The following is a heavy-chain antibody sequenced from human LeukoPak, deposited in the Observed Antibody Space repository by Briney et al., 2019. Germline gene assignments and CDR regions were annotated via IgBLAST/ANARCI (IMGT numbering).Heavy chain of an antibody. Sequence: SETLSLTCTVSGGSISSSSYYWGWIRQPPGKGLEWIGYIYYSGSTYYNPSLKSRVTISVDTSKNQFSLKLSSVTAADTAVYYCARDVAYYYYGMDVWGQGTTVTVSS. V-gene: IGHV4-31*03. CDR3: ARDVAYYYYGMDV. CDR1: GGSISSSSYY. J-gene: IGHJ6*02. CDR2: IYYSGST.